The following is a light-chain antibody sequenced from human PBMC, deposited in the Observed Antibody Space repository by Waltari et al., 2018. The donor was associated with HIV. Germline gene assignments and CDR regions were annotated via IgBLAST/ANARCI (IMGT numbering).Light chain of an antibody. Sequence: IVMTQSPATLSVSPGERATLSCSPSESPGSSLAWYQQKPGLAPRLLISGTSTRATGGPARFSGSGSEAEFTLTINSLQSEDFAVYYCQQYNNWPLTFGPGTKVDIK. J-gene: IGKJ3*01. V-gene: IGKV3-15*01. CDR1: ESPGSS. CDR2: GTS. CDR3: QQYNNWPLT.